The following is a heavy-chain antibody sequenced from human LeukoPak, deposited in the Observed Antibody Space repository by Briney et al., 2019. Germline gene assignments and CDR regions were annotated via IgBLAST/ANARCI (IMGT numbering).Heavy chain of an antibody. J-gene: IGHJ4*02. CDR2: IYNSGST. V-gene: IGHV4-61*02. Sequence: SETRSLTCTVSGGSIISDTYYWGWIRQPAGKGLEWIGRIYNSGSTNYNPSLKSRVTISLDASKNQFSLSLSSVTAADTAVYYCASLFTFGGVTDYWGQGILVTVSS. D-gene: IGHD3-16*01. CDR3: ASLFTFGGVTDY. CDR1: GGSIISDTYY.